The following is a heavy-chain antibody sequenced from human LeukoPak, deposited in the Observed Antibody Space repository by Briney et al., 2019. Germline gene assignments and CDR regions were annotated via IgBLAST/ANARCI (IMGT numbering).Heavy chain of an antibody. Sequence: ASVKVSCKASGYTFTGYYMHWVRQAPGQGLEWMGWINPNSGGTNYAQKFQGRVTMTRDTSISTAYMKLSRLRSEDTAVYYCARDHDYSSGWHEYFHYWGQGTLVTVSS. V-gene: IGHV1-2*02. CDR1: GYTFTGYY. CDR2: INPNSGGT. J-gene: IGHJ1*01. CDR3: ARDHDYSSGWHEYFHY. D-gene: IGHD6-19*01.